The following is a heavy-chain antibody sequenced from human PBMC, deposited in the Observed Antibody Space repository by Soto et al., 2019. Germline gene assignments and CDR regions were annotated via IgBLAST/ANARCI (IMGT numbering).Heavy chain of an antibody. CDR2: ISGSGGST. Sequence: GGSLRLSCAASGFTFSLYAMTWVRQAPGKGLEWVSTISGSGGSTYYADSVKGRFTISRDNSKNTLYLQMHSLRAEDTAVYYCAKAGQWELQRFDYWGQGTLVTVSS. CDR3: AKAGQWELQRFDY. V-gene: IGHV3-23*01. J-gene: IGHJ4*02. D-gene: IGHD1-26*01. CDR1: GFTFSLYA.